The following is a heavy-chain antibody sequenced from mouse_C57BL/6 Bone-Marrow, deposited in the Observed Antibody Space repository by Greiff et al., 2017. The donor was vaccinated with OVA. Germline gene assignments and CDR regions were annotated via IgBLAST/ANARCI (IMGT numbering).Heavy chain of an antibody. J-gene: IGHJ4*01. D-gene: IGHD1-1*01. CDR3: ATEYYYGSRAMDY. V-gene: IGHV14-1*01. Sequence: EVQLQQSGAELVRPGASVKLSCTASGFNIKDYYMHWVKQRPEQGLEWIGRIDPEDGDTEYATKFQGKATMTADTSSNTAYLQLSSLTSEDTAVYYCATEYYYGSRAMDYWGQGASVTVSS. CDR2: IDPEDGDT. CDR1: GFNIKDYY.